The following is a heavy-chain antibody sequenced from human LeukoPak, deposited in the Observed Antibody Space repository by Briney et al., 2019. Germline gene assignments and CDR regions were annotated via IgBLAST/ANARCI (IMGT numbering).Heavy chain of an antibody. D-gene: IGHD4-17*01. CDR3: ARENYGDYARAY. V-gene: IGHV4-30-2*05. CDR1: GGSISSGGYY. J-gene: IGHJ4*02. Sequence: PSQTLSLTCTVSGGSISSGGYYWSWIRQPPGKGLEWIGYIYHSGSTYYNPSLKSRVTISVDTSKNQFSLKLSSVTAADTAVYYCARENYGDYARAYWGQGTLVTVSS. CDR2: IYHSGST.